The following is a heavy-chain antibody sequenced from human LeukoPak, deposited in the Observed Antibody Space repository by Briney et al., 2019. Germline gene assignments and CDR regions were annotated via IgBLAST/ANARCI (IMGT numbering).Heavy chain of an antibody. CDR3: ARDLAAGTDAFDI. Sequence: GGSLRLSCAASGFTFSSYWMSWVRQAPGKGLEWVANIKQDGSEKYYVDSVKGRFTISRDNAKNSLYLQMNSLRAEDTAVYYCARDLAAGTDAFDIWGQGTMVTVSS. D-gene: IGHD6-13*01. CDR2: IKQDGSEK. V-gene: IGHV3-7*01. CDR1: GFTFSSYW. J-gene: IGHJ3*02.